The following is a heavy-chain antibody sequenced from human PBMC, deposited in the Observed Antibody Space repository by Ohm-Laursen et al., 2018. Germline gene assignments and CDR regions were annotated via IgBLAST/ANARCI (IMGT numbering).Heavy chain of an antibody. J-gene: IGHJ4*02. CDR1: GFTFSSYA. D-gene: IGHD3-22*01. Sequence: SLRLSCAASGFTFSSYAMSWVRQAPGKGLEWVSAISGSGGSKYYADSVKGRFTISRDNSKNTLYLQMNSLRAEDTAVYYCAKDRPNHPYYYDSSGYSGLGYWGQGTLVTVSS. V-gene: IGHV3-23*01. CDR2: ISGSGGSK. CDR3: AKDRPNHPYYYDSSGYSGLGY.